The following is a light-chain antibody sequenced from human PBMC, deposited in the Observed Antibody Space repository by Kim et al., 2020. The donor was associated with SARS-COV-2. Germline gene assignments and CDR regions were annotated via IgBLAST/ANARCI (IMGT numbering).Light chain of an antibody. CDR1: NMLSKN. V-gene: IGLV3-21*04. Sequence: APPMTATITSCSQNMLSKNVSCYHQQTPPHPLVIIFHHHPRPPASPHRFSCSSSANTATLPISSVAPANEADYYCHLWDSGSSYVFGTGTQLTVL. CDR3: HLWDSGSSYV. J-gene: IGLJ1*01. CDR2: HHH.